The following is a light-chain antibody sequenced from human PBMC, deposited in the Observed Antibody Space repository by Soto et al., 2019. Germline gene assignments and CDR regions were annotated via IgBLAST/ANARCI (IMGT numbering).Light chain of an antibody. CDR3: QQTYNVPRT. CDR1: QGIRAY. J-gene: IGKJ1*01. V-gene: IGKV1-39*01. CDR2: ATL. Sequence: DNQMTQSPSSLSASIGDSVSITCRASQGIRAYLNWYQQKPGKAPKLLIYATLNLQSGVPSRFSGSGSGTEFTLTISSLQPEDFATYYCQQTYNVPRTFGQGTKVDIK.